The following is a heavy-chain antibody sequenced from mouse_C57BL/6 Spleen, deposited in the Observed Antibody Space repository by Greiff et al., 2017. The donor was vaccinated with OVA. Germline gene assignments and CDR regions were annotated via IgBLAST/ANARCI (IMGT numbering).Heavy chain of an antibody. CDR1: GYTFTSYW. CDR2: IHPNSGST. Sequence: VQLQQPGAELVKPGASVKLSCTASGYTFTSYWMHWVKQRPGQGLEWIGMIHPNSGSTNYNEKFKSKATLTVDKSSSTAYMQLSSLTSEDSAVYYCARSGCDYNGGTGFAYWGQGTLVTVSA. J-gene: IGHJ3*01. D-gene: IGHD1-1*01. CDR3: ARSGCDYNGGTGFAY. V-gene: IGHV1-64*01.